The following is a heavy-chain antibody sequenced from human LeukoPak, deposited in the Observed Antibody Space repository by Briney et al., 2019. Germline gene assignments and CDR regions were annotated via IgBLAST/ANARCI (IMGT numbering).Heavy chain of an antibody. CDR1: GYSFTSYW. V-gene: IGHV5-51*01. CDR3: ARYYYDSSGTYYFDY. J-gene: IGHJ4*02. CDR2: IYPGDSDT. Sequence: GASLKISCKGSGYSFTSYWIGWVRQMPGKGLEWMGIIYPGDSDTRYSPSFQGQVTISADKSISTAYLQWSSLKASDTAMYYCARYYYDSSGTYYFDYWGQGTLVTVSS. D-gene: IGHD3-22*01.